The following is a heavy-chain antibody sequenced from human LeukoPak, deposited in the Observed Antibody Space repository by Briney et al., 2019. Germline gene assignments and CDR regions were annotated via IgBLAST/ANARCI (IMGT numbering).Heavy chain of an antibody. CDR2: ISSSGSTI. CDR1: GFTFSSYE. V-gene: IGHV3-48*03. CDR3: AGSPYSSSWYIDY. D-gene: IGHD6-13*01. Sequence: GGSLRLSCAASGFTFSSYEMNWVRQAPGKGLEWVSYISSSGSTIYYADSVKGRFTISRDNAKNSLYLQMNSLRAEDTAVYYCAGSPYSSSWYIDYWGQGTLVTVSS. J-gene: IGHJ4*02.